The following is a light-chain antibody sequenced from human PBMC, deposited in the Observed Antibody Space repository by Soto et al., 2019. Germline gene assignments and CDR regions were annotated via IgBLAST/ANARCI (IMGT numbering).Light chain of an antibody. CDR2: GAS. J-gene: IGKJ4*01. CDR3: QQYNNSLT. CDR1: QTVYSD. V-gene: IGKV3-15*01. Sequence: EIVMTQSPSSLSVSPGERATLSCRAIQTVYSDLVWYQQTPGRAPRLLIYGASTRATGIPARFSGGGSGTECILTISSLQSEDSAVYYCQQYNNSLTFGGGTKWEI.